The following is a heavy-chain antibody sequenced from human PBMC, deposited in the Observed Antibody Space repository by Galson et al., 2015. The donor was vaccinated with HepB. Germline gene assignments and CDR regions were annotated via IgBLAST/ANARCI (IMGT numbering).Heavy chain of an antibody. CDR3: ARPYGDYMEEAFEY. CDR2: INTYSGGT. V-gene: IGHV1-2*02. D-gene: IGHD4-17*01. J-gene: IGHJ4*02. Sequence: SVKVSCKASEYRFTDYYIHWVRQAPGQGLEWLGWINTYSGGTNTAQKFHGRVTMTRDTSITTAYLALSNLRSDDTAIYYCARPYGDYMEEAFEYWGQGTLVTVSS. CDR1: EYRFTDYY.